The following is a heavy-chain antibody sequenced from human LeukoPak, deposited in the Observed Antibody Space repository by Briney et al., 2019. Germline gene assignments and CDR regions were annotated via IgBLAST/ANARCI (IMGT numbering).Heavy chain of an antibody. D-gene: IGHD6-6*01. CDR1: GYTFTGYY. J-gene: IGHJ6*03. Sequence: ASVKVSCKASGYTFTGYYMHWVRQAPGQGLEWMGWVNPNSGGTNYAQKFQGRVTMTRDTSISTAYMELSRLRSDDTAVYYCARDRGGQLGNYYYYMDVWGKGTTVTVSS. CDR2: VNPNSGGT. CDR3: ARDRGGQLGNYYYYMDV. V-gene: IGHV1-2*02.